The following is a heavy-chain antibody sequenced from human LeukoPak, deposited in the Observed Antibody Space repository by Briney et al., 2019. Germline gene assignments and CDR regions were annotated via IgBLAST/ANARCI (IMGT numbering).Heavy chain of an antibody. V-gene: IGHV4-59*08. CDR3: ARQGAGENYYYYYMDV. J-gene: IGHJ6*03. Sequence: PSETLSLTCTVSGGSISSYYWSWIRQPPGKGLEWIGYIYYSGSTNYNPSLKSRVTISVDTSKNQFSLKLSSVTAADTAVYYCARQGAGENYYYYYMDVWGKGTTVTVSS. CDR2: IYYSGST. D-gene: IGHD1-26*01. CDR1: GGSISSYY.